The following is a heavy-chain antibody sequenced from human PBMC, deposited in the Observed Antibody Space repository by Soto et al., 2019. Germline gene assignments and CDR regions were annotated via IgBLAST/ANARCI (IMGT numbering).Heavy chain of an antibody. D-gene: IGHD5-12*01. Sequence: ASVKVSCIASGYTFTGYYMHWVRQAPGQGLEWMGWIKPNSGGTNYAQKFQGRVTMTRDTSISTAYMELSRLRSDDTAVYYCARGGDGVYSGYDPWGFDDWGQGTLVTVSS. V-gene: IGHV1-2*02. CDR3: ARGGDGVYSGYDPWGFDD. J-gene: IGHJ4*02. CDR1: GYTFTGYY. CDR2: IKPNSGGT.